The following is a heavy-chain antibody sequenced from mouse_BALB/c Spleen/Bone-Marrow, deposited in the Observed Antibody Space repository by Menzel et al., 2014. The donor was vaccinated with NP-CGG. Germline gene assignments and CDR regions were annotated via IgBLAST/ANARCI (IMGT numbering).Heavy chain of an antibody. Sequence: VKLQESGAELVRPGASVKLSCKASGYTFTSHWINWVKQRPGQGLEWIGNIYPSDSYTNYNQKFKDKATLTVDKSSSTAYMQLSSPTSEDSAVYYCTRGTRYYFDYWGQGTTLTVSS. CDR1: GYTFTSHW. D-gene: IGHD3-3*01. CDR2: IYPSDSYT. CDR3: TRGTRYYFDY. J-gene: IGHJ2*01. V-gene: IGHV1-69*02.